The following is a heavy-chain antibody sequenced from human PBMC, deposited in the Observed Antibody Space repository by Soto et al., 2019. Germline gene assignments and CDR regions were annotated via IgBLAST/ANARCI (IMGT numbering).Heavy chain of an antibody. CDR2: ISAYNCNT. Sequence: SXKVSFKASGYTXTSYGIGWVRQAPGQGLEWMGWISAYNCNTNYAQKLQGRVTMTTDTSTSTAYMELRSLRSDDTAVYYCAREARGWFAPWGQGTLATVSS. CDR1: GYTXTSYG. CDR3: AREARGWFAP. V-gene: IGHV1-18*04. J-gene: IGHJ5*02.